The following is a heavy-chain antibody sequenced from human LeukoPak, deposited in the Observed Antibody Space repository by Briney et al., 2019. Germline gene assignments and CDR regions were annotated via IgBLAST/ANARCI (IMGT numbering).Heavy chain of an antibody. Sequence: SETLSLTCTASGYSISSGYYWGWIRQPPGKGLEWIGSIYHSGSTYYNPSLKSRVTISVDTSKNQFSLKLSSVTAADTAVYYCARALTGYYEVNWFDPWGQGTLVTVSS. CDR3: ARALTGYYEVNWFDP. CDR2: IYHSGST. D-gene: IGHD3-9*01. V-gene: IGHV4-38-2*02. J-gene: IGHJ5*02. CDR1: GYSISSGYY.